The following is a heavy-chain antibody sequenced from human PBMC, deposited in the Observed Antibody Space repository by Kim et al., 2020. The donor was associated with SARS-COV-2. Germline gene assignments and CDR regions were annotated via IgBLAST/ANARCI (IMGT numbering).Heavy chain of an antibody. J-gene: IGHJ6*02. CDR1: GFTFDDYA. CDR3: AKDSGKSVTTRSRYYYYGMDV. CDR2: ISWDGGST. D-gene: IGHD1-1*01. V-gene: IGHV3-43D*03. Sequence: GGSLRLSCAASGFTFDDYAMHWVRQAPGKGLEWVSLISWDGGSTYYADSVKGRFTISRDNSKNSLYLQMNSLRAEDTALYYCAKDSGKSVTTRSRYYYYGMDVWGQGTTVTVSS.